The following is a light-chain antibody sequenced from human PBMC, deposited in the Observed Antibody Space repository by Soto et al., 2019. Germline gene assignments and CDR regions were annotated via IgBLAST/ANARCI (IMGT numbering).Light chain of an antibody. CDR1: RSILGSSGYNY. Sequence: EIVLTQSPLSLPVTPGERASISCRSSRSILGSSGYNYLNWYLQKPGQSPQLLIYLGSSRASGVPDRFSGSGSGTAFTLTISRVEAGDVGVYFCAQGLAVPFTFGGGTKVEI. CDR3: AQGLAVPFT. V-gene: IGKV2-28*01. CDR2: LGS. J-gene: IGKJ4*01.